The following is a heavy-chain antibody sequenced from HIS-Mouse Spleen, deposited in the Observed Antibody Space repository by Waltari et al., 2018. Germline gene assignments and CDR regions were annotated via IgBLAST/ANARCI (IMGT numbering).Heavy chain of an antibody. V-gene: IGHV4-39*07. CDR1: GGSISSSSYY. D-gene: IGHD6-13*01. J-gene: IGHJ2*01. Sequence: QLQLQESCPGLVKPSETLSLTCTVSGGSISSSSYYWGWIRQPPGKGLEWIGSINYSGSTYYNPSLKSRVTISVDTSKNQFSLKLSSVTAADTAVYYCAREIPYSSSWYDWYFDLWGRGTLVTVSS. CDR2: INYSGST. CDR3: AREIPYSSSWYDWYFDL.